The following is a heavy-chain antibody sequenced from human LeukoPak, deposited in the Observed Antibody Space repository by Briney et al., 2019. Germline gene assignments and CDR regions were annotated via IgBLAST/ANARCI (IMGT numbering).Heavy chain of an antibody. D-gene: IGHD1-26*01. CDR1: GGSISSSSYY. V-gene: IGHV4-39*07. J-gene: IGHJ4*02. Sequence: SETLSLTCTVSGGSISSSSYYWGWIRQPPGKGLEWIGSIYYSGNTYYNPSLKSRVTISVDTSKNQFSLRLSSVTAADTAVYYCARALWEWELGYWGQGTLVTVSS. CDR2: IYYSGNT. CDR3: ARALWEWELGY.